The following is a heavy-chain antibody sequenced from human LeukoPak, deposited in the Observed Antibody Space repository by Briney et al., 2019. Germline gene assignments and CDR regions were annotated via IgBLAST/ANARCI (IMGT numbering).Heavy chain of an antibody. V-gene: IGHV1-24*01. J-gene: IGHJ4*02. Sequence: GASVKVSCKVSGYTLTELSMHWVRQAPGKGLEWMGGFDPEDGETIYAQRFQGRVTMTEDTSTDTAYMELSSLRSEDTAVYYCARWLQLDGYFDYWGQGTLVTVSS. CDR3: ARWLQLDGYFDY. CDR1: GYTLTELS. D-gene: IGHD5-24*01. CDR2: FDPEDGET.